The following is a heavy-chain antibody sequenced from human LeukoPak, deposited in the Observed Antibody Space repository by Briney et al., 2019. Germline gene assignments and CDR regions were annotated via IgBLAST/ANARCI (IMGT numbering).Heavy chain of an antibody. CDR2: TDTSGNYI. Sequence: GGSLRLSCTASGFTFSNYGMNWVRQAPGKGLEWVSFTDTSGNYIYYGDSVKGRFTISRDNAKNLVFLQMNGLRAEGTAVYYCARGRSITLLRGVAMSDGFDIWGQGAMVAVSS. J-gene: IGHJ3*02. CDR1: GFTFSNYG. D-gene: IGHD3-10*01. CDR3: ARGRSITLLRGVAMSDGFDI. V-gene: IGHV3-21*01.